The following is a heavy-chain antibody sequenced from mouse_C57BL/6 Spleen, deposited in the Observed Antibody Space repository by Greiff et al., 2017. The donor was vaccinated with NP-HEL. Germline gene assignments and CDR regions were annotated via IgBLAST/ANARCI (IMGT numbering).Heavy chain of an antibody. Sequence: QVQLKQPGAELVKPGASVKLSCKASGYTFTSYWMHWVKQRPGQGLEWIGMIHPNSGSTNYNEKFKSKATLTVDKSSSTAYMQLSSLTSEDSAVYYCARRGYGSHFDYWGQGTTLTVSS. D-gene: IGHD1-1*01. V-gene: IGHV1-64*01. CDR2: IHPNSGST. J-gene: IGHJ2*01. CDR1: GYTFTSYW. CDR3: ARRGYGSHFDY.